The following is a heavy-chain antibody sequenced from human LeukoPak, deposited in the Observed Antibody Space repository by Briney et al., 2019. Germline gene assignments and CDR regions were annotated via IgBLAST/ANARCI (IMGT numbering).Heavy chain of an antibody. CDR2: ISGSGGST. D-gene: IGHD1-26*01. J-gene: IGHJ1*01. V-gene: IGHV3-23*01. CDR3: AKPPWELKSPEYFQH. CDR1: GFTFSSYA. Sequence: GGSLRLSRAASGFTFSSYAMSWVRQAPGKGLEWVSAISGSGGSTYYADSVKGRFTISRDNSKNTLYLQMNSLRAEDTAVYYCAKPPWELKSPEYFQHWGQGTLVTVSS.